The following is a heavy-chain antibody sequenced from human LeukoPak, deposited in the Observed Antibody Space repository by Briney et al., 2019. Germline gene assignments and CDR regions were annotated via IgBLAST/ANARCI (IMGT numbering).Heavy chain of an antibody. CDR2: INHSGRT. CDR3: ARESSAVARTMIRDWLDP. D-gene: IGHD3-22*01. V-gene: IGHV4-38-2*02. Sequence: SETLSLTCDVSGYSITFGHLWGWIRQPPGKGLEWIASINHSGRTYYTPSLKSRVTISVDTLKNQLSLEVTSVTAEDTAIYFCARESSAVARTMIRDWLDPWGQGTLVTVSS. CDR1: GYSITFGHL. J-gene: IGHJ5*02.